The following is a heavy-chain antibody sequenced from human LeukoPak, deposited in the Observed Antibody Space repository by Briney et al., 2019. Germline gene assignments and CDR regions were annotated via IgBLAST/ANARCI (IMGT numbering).Heavy chain of an antibody. D-gene: IGHD4-17*01. J-gene: IGHJ4*02. CDR2: MYYTGKT. V-gene: IGHV4-34*01. CDR1: GGSFSGYY. CDR3: ARMLTTPDY. Sequence: SETLSLTCAVYGGSFSGYYWSWIRQPPGRGLEWIGSMYYTGKTYSNPSLKTRVTISVDTSKNQVSLRLRSVTAADTAVYFCARMLTTPDYWGQGILVTVSS.